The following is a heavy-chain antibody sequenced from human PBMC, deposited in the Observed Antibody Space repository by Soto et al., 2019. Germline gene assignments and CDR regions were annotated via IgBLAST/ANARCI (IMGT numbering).Heavy chain of an antibody. Sequence: GGSLKPSFAASGVTVSSNHMSLVRQAPRKGPEWVSVIYSGGSTYYADSVKGRFTISRHNSKNTLYLQMNSLRAEDTAVYYCASRFGCSGGSCYSGGRGAFDIWGQGTMVTVSS. CDR2: IYSGGST. CDR1: GVTVSSNH. V-gene: IGHV3-53*04. D-gene: IGHD2-15*01. CDR3: ASRFGCSGGSCYSGGRGAFDI. J-gene: IGHJ3*02.